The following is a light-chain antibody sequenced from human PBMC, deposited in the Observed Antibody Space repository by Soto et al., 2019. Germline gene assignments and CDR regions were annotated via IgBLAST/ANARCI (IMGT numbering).Light chain of an antibody. CDR2: DAS. CDR1: QRLSGN. Sequence: EIVLTHSPGALSLSQGEGATLSCRASQRLSGNYLAWYQQKPGQAPRLLFYDASYRATGVPARFSASGSGTDFTLTISSLQSEDFAVYDCQKYNNWPPITFGQGTRLEI. CDR3: QKYNNWPPIT. V-gene: IGKV3D-15*01. J-gene: IGKJ5*01.